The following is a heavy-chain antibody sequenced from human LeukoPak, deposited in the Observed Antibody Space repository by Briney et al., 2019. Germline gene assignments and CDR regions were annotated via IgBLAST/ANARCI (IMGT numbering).Heavy chain of an antibody. CDR1: GYTFTGYY. CDR2: INPNSGGT. Sequence: ASVKVSCKASGYTFTGYYMHWVRQAPGQGLEWMGWINPNSGGTNYAQKFQGRVTMTRDTSISTAYTELSRLRSDDTAVYYCARVVRGYSYGFDYWGQGTLVTVSS. CDR3: ARVVRGYSYGFDY. V-gene: IGHV1-2*02. J-gene: IGHJ4*02. D-gene: IGHD5-18*01.